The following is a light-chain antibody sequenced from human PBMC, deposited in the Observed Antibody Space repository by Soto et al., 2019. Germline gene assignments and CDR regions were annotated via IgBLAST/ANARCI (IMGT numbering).Light chain of an antibody. Sequence: EIVLTQSPATLSLSPGERATLSCRASQSVSSYLAWYQQKPGQAPRLLIYDASNRATGIPARFSGSGSGTDFTLTISSLEPEDFAVYYCQQRSNWPITFGRGTRLEIK. CDR2: DAS. CDR3: QQRSNWPIT. CDR1: QSVSSY. J-gene: IGKJ5*01. V-gene: IGKV3-11*01.